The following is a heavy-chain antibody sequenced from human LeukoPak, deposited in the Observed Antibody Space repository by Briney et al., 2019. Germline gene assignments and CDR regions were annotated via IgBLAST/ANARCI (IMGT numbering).Heavy chain of an antibody. J-gene: IGHJ4*02. CDR2: ISGSGGST. V-gene: IGHV3-23*01. CDR3: AKARDGYNFFYYFDY. Sequence: GGSLRLSCAASGFTFSSYAMSWVRQAPGKGLEWVSAISGSGGSTYYADSVKGRFTISRDNSKNTLYLQMNSLRAEGTAVYYCAKARDGYNFFYYFDYWGQGTLVTVSS. CDR1: GFTFSSYA. D-gene: IGHD5-24*01.